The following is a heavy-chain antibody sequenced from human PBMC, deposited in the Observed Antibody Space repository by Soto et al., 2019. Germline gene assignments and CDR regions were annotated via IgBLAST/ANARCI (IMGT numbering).Heavy chain of an antibody. J-gene: IGHJ3*01. CDR3: TRVPRALTAFDL. V-gene: IGHV4-59*01. Sequence: SETLSLTCTVSGGSIINYYWSWIRQPPGKGLEWIGYIYHNGYTNYNPSLKSRVTISVDTSKNQFSLKLSSVTAADTAIYYCTRVPRALTAFDLWGQGTMVTVSS. CDR1: GGSIINYY. CDR2: IYHNGYT.